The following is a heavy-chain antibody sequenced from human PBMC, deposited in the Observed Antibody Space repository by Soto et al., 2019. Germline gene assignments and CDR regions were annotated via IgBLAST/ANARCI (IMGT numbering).Heavy chain of an antibody. Sequence: NPSETLSLTCTVSGGSISSGDYYWSWIRQPPGKGLEWIGYIYYSGSTYYNPSLKSRVTISVDTSKNQFSLKLSSVTAADTAVYYCASLDYGDYEYYFDYWGQGTLVTVSS. CDR3: ASLDYGDYEYYFDY. CDR2: IYYSGST. CDR1: GGSISSGDYY. J-gene: IGHJ4*02. V-gene: IGHV4-30-4*01. D-gene: IGHD4-17*01.